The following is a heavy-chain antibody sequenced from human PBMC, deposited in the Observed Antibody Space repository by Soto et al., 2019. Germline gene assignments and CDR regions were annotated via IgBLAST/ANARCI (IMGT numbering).Heavy chain of an antibody. CDR2: IYYSGST. J-gene: IGHJ4*02. Sequence: SETLSLTCTVSGGSISSYYWSWIRQPPGKGLEWIGYIYYSGSTNYNPSLKSRVTISVDTSKNQFSLKLSSVTAADTAVYYCASGDSSGWYPCSYWGQGTLVTVSS. CDR3: ASGDSSGWYPCSY. V-gene: IGHV4-59*08. D-gene: IGHD6-19*01. CDR1: GGSISSYY.